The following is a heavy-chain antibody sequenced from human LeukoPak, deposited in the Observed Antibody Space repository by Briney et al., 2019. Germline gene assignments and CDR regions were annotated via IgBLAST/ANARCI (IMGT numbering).Heavy chain of an antibody. CDR2: IKSKTDGGTT. J-gene: IGHJ4*02. V-gene: IGHV3-15*01. Sequence: PGGSLRLSSAASGFTFSSYWMSWVRQAPGKGLEWVGRIKSKTDGGTTDYAAPVKGRFTISRDDSKNTLYLQMNSLKTEDTAVYYCTTAPHPQGVTIDYWGQGTLVTVSS. CDR3: TTAPHPQGVTIDY. CDR1: GFTFSSYW. D-gene: IGHD1-26*01.